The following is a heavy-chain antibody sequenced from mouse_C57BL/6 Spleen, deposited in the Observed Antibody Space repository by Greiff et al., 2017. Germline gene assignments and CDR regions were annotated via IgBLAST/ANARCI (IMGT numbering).Heavy chain of an antibody. CDR1: GYTFTSYT. V-gene: IGHV1-4*01. CDR3: ARPYYYGSSPYAMDY. CDR2: INPSSGYT. J-gene: IGHJ4*01. D-gene: IGHD1-1*01. Sequence: VKLMESGAELARPGASVKMSCKASGYTFTSYTMHWVKQRPGQGLEWIGYINPSSGYTKYNQKFKDKATLTADKSSSTAYMQLSSLTSEDSAVYYCARPYYYGSSPYAMDYWGQGTSVTVSS.